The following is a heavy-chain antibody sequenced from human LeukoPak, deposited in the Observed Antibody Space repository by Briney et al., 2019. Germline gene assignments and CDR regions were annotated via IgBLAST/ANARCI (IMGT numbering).Heavy chain of an antibody. D-gene: IGHD3-22*01. J-gene: IGHJ4*02. Sequence: PSETLSLTCTVSGGSISSSSCYWGWIRQPPGKGLEWIGSIYYSGSTYYNPSLKSRVTISVDTSKNQFSLKLSSVTAADTAVYYCARPSDSSGYSFIPNWGQGTLVTVSS. CDR3: ARPSDSSGYSFIPN. V-gene: IGHV4-39*01. CDR2: IYYSGST. CDR1: GGSISSSSCY.